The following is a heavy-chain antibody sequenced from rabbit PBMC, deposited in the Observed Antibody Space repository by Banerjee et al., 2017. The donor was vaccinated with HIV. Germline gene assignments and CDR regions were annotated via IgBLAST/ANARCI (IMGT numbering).Heavy chain of an antibody. V-gene: IGHV1S40*01. CDR2: INTYTGKS. J-gene: IGHJ4*01. CDR3: ARDLVGVIGWNFYL. D-gene: IGHD1-1*01. Sequence: VRQAPGKGLEWIACINTYTGKSVYASWATGRFTISRTSSITVTLQMTSLTAADTATYFCARDLVGVIGWNFYLWGQGTLVTVS.